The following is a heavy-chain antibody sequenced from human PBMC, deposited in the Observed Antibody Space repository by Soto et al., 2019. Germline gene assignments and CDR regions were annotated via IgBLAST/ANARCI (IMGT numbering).Heavy chain of an antibody. V-gene: IGHV4-39*01. CDR2: IYYSGST. Sequence: QLQLQESGPGLVKPSETLSLTCTVSGGSISSSSYYWGWIRQPPGKGLEWIGSIYYSGSTYYNPSLKSRVTISVDTSKNQFSLKLSSVTAADTAVYYCARREVTGLLLYWGQGTLVTVSS. CDR3: ARREVTGLLLY. J-gene: IGHJ4*02. CDR1: GGSISSSSYY. D-gene: IGHD2-15*01.